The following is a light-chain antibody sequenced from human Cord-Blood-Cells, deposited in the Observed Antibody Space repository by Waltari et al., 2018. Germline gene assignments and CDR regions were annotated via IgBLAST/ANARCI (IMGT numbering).Light chain of an antibody. CDR1: SRDVGSYNL. J-gene: IGLJ3*02. CDR2: EGS. CDR3: CSYAGSSTNWV. V-gene: IGLV2-23*01. Sequence: QSALTQPASVSGSPGQSIHISCTGTSRDVGSYNLVSWYQQHPGKAPKLMIYEGSKRPSGVSNRFSGSKSGNTASLTISGLQAEDEADYYCCSYAGSSTNWVFGGGTKLTVL.